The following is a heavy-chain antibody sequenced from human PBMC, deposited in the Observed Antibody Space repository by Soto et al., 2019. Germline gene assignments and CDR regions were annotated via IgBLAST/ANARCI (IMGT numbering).Heavy chain of an antibody. CDR3: ARETVRRLQGTDYRYFGMDV. Sequence: GGSLRLSCAASSFAFGSYAMHWVRQAPGKGLEWVAMISHDGSETHYADSVKGRFTISRDNSKNTIYLQMHYLSLEDTAVYWCARETVRRLQGTDYRYFGMDVSGRGTTVTVSS. CDR2: ISHDGSET. V-gene: IGHV3-30-3*01. CDR1: SFAFGSYA. D-gene: IGHD3-16*02. J-gene: IGHJ6*02.